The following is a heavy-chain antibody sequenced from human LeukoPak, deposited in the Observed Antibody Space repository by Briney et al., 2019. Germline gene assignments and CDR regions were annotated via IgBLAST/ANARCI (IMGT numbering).Heavy chain of an antibody. J-gene: IGHJ4*02. Sequence: AASVKVSCKASGYTFTNHDIYWVRQATGQGLEYMGWMNPKSGDTGSAEKFQGRVTMTRNTTINTAYMELSSLTSDDAAMYYCARGRISGWEPLDIWAQGTLVTVSS. CDR1: GYTFTNHD. CDR2: MNPKSGDT. V-gene: IGHV1-8*01. D-gene: IGHD6-19*01. CDR3: ARGRISGWEPLDI.